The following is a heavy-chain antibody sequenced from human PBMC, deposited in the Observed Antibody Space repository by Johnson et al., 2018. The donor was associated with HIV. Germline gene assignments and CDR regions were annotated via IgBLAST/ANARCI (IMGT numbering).Heavy chain of an antibody. D-gene: IGHD3-3*01. CDR3: ANDFWSGSGI. J-gene: IGHJ3*02. CDR2: ISYDGSNK. V-gene: IGHV3-33*05. CDR1: GFTFSTYA. Sequence: QVQLVESGGGVVQPGGSLRLSCAASGFTFSTYAMHWVRQAPGKGLEWVAVISYDGSNKYYADSVKGRFTISRDNSKSTLYLQMNSLRAADTAVYYCANDFWSGSGIWGQGTMVTVSS.